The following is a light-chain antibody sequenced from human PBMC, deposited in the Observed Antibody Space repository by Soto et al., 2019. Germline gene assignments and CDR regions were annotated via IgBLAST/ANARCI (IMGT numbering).Light chain of an antibody. Sequence: QSVLTQPPSVSGAPGQRVTISCTGSSSNIGAGYDVHWYQQLPGTAPKLLIYGNSNRPSGVPDRFSGSKSGTSASLAITGLQAEDEADYYCQSYDSSLSGSRVVFGEGTKLTVL. CDR1: SSNIGAGYD. CDR3: QSYDSSLSGSRVV. J-gene: IGLJ2*01. CDR2: GNS. V-gene: IGLV1-40*01.